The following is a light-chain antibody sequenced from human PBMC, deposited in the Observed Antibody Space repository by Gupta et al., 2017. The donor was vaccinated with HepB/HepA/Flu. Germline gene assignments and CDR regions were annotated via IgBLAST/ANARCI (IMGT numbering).Light chain of an antibody. CDR2: LNSDGRH. CDR1: SGHSTYA. Sequence: QLVLTQSPSASASLGASVKLTCTLSSGHSTYAIAWHQQKPENGPRYLMKLNSDGRHRKGDGIPDRFSGSSSVAARYLTISSLQSEDEADYYCQTWGTGGVFGGGTKLTVL. V-gene: IGLV4-69*01. CDR3: QTWGTGGV. J-gene: IGLJ2*01.